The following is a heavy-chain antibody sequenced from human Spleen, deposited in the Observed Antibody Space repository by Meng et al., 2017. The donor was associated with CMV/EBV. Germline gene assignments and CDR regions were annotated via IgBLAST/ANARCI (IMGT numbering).Heavy chain of an antibody. CDR2: ISTYNGNT. J-gene: IGHJ4*02. CDR3: ARDSPSLYSSSPGIDF. V-gene: IGHV1-18*01. Sequence: ASVKVSCKASAYTFTIYGISWVRQAPGQGLEWMGWISTYNGNTNYGQKFQGRVTMTTDTSTTTAYMELRSLRSDDTAVYYCARDSPSLYSSSPGIDFWGQGTLVTVSS. CDR1: AYTFTIYG. D-gene: IGHD6-6*01.